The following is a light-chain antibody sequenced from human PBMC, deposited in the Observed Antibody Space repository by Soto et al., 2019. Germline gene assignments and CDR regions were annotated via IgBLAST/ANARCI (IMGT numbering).Light chain of an antibody. V-gene: IGKV3-20*01. CDR3: QQYDNSPIT. J-gene: IGKJ5*01. CDR2: GAS. Sequence: EIVLTQSPGILSLSPGERASLSCGASQSISSSFLAWYQQKPGQAPRLLIYGASSRATGIPDRFSGTGSETDFTLTISRLEPEDFAVYYWQQYDNSPITFGQGTRLEIK. CDR1: QSISSSF.